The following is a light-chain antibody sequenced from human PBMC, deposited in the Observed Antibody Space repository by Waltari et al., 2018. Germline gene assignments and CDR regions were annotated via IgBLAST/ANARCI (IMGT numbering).Light chain of an antibody. CDR3: QQYDDWPRT. CDR2: RAS. V-gene: IGKV3-15*01. CDR1: QSVGTS. J-gene: IGKJ1*01. Sequence: EIVMTQSPASLSVSPGDRVTLSCRAIQSVGTSLAWYQQRPGRAPRLLVYRASTRASDIPARFSGSGSGTDFTLSISTLQSEDFAVYYCQQYDDWPRTFGQGTKVEIK.